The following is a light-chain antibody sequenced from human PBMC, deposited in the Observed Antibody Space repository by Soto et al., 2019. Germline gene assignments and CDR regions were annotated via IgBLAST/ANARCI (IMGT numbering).Light chain of an antibody. CDR1: SSDVGGCNY. J-gene: IGLJ1*01. Sequence: LTQPPSASGSPGQSVAISCTGTSSDVGGCNYVSWYQQHPGKAPKLMIYEVNKRPSGVPDRFSGSKSGNTASLTVSGLQAEDEADYYCSSYAGSSNVFGTGTKV. V-gene: IGLV2-8*01. CDR2: EVN. CDR3: SSYAGSSNV.